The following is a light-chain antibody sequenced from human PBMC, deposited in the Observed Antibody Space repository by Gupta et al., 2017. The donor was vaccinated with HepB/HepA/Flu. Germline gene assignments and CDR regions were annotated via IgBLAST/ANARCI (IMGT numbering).Light chain of an antibody. V-gene: IGKV2-28*01. CDR3: MQGLQGPGT. J-gene: IGKJ5*01. Sequence: DIMMTQSPLSLPVIPGESASISCRSSQSLLRNGNNFLDWYVQKPGQSPQLLIYLGSNRASGVPDRLIGSESGTDFTLKINGGGVGEVGIYFCMQGLQGPGTFGKGHDWRL. CDR2: LGS. CDR1: QSLLRNGNNF.